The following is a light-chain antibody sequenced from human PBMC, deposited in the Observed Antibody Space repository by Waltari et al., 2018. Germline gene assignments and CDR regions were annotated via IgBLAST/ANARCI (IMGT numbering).Light chain of an antibody. Sequence: QSALTQPASVSGSPGQSITISCSGTDSDVGAYAFVSLYQQHPGKAPHLIIYEVSNRPSGISNSFSASKSGNTASLTISGLQAEDEADYYCSSYTTSSAPGVFGTGTRVTVL. CDR1: DSDVGAYAF. J-gene: IGLJ1*01. V-gene: IGLV2-14*01. CDR2: EVS. CDR3: SSYTTSSAPGV.